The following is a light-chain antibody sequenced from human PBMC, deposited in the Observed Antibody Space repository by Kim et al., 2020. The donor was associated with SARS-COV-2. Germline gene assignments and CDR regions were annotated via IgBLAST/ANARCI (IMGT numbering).Light chain of an antibody. CDR2: VDSDGSY. CDR3: LAWGPGIRV. V-gene: IGLV4-69*01. Sequence: SVKLTCSLTSEYRTDASAWHQQLPEKGPRFLMNVDSDGSYTRGDGIPDRFSGSSSGAERYLTISSLQPDDEADYYCLAWGPGIRVFGGGTQLTVL. J-gene: IGLJ3*02. CDR1: SEYRTDA.